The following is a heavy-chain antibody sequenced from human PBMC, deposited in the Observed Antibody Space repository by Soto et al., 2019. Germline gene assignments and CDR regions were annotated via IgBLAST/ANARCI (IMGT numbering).Heavy chain of an antibody. J-gene: IGHJ5*02. CDR2: IYYSGRA. CDR3: ARGSRHSSSYSGSSFDP. Sequence: SETLSLTCTVSGGSVSSGGYYWSWIRQHPGKGLEWIGYIYYSGRAYQNPSLQSRVTISLDTSQNQFSLRLNSVTAADTAVYYCARGSRHSSSYSGSSFDPWGQGTLVTVSS. D-gene: IGHD6-13*01. V-gene: IGHV4-31*03. CDR1: GGSVSSGGYY.